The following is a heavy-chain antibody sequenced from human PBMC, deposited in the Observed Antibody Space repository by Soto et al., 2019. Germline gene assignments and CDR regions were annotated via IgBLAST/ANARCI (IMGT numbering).Heavy chain of an antibody. D-gene: IGHD4-17*01. Sequence: EVQLVESGGGLVQPGRSLRLSCVASGFTADDYALHWVRQAPGKGLEWVSGISSNSDTIHYADSVKGRFTISRDNAKNSLFPQMNSLRPEDTAVYYCAKDMNWGGMTTIHYFDSWGQGTLVTVSS. CDR1: GFTADDYA. CDR2: ISSNSDTI. J-gene: IGHJ4*02. V-gene: IGHV3-9*02. CDR3: AKDMNWGGMTTIHYFDS.